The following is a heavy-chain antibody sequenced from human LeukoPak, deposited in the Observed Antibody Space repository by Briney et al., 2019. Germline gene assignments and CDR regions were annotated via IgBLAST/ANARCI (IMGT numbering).Heavy chain of an antibody. D-gene: IGHD3-3*01. CDR1: GFTFSSYW. CDR2: IKQDGSEK. J-gene: IGHJ6*02. V-gene: IGHV3-7*01. CDR3: PRFDPYYYYGMDV. Sequence: GGSLRLSCAASGFTFSSYWMSWVRQAPGKGLEWVANIKQDGSEKYYVDSVKGRFTISRDNAKNSLYLQMNSLRPEDTAVYYCPRFDPYYYYGMDVWGQGTTVTVSS.